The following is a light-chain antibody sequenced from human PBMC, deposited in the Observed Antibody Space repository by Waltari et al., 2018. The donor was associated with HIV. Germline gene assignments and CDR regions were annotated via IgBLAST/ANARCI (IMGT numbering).Light chain of an antibody. J-gene: IGLJ1*01. CDR2: GKE. V-gene: IGLV3-19*01. Sequence: SSELTQDPAVSVALGQTVRITCQGDSLRKYSANWYQQKPGQTPVFVMYGKENRPPGIPARSSGSSSGNTASLTITGAQAEDEPDYDCGSRHNNDKHHVFGTGTKVTV. CDR3: GSRHNNDKHHV. CDR1: SLRKYS.